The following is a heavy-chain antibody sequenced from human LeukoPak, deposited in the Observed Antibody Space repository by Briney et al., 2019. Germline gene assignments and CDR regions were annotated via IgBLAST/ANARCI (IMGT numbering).Heavy chain of an antibody. J-gene: IGHJ4*02. CDR2: IYHSGST. V-gene: IGHV4-38-2*02. CDR1: GGSISNKY. D-gene: IGHD6-19*01. CDR3: ARETEGSSGYLDY. Sequence: PSETLSLTCTVSGGSISNKYWSWLRQPPGKGLEWIGSIYHSGSTYYNPSLKSRVTISVDTSKNQFSLKLSSVTAADTAVYYCARETEGSSGYLDYWGQGTLVTVSS.